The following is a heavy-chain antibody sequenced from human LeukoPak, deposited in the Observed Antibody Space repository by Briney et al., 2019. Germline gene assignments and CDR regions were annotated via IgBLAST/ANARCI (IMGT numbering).Heavy chain of an antibody. D-gene: IGHD3-22*01. CDR1: GFTFSNYW. CDR2: ISSDGSTT. J-gene: IGHJ6*02. V-gene: IGHV3-74*01. Sequence: PGGSLRLSCAASGFTFSNYWMHWVRQAPGKGLVWVSRISSDGSTTTYADSVKGRFTISRDNAKNTLDLQMNSLRAGDTAVYYCAREWFSGMDVWGQGTTVTVSS. CDR3: AREWFSGMDV.